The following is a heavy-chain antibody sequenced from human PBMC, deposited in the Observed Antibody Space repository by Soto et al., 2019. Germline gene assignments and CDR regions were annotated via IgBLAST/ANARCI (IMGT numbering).Heavy chain of an antibody. J-gene: IGHJ6*02. CDR2: ISAYNGNT. CDR3: ERGGRDGMDV. Sequence: QVQLVQSGAEVKKPGASVKVSCKASGFTFTTYGFTWVRQAPGQGLEWMGWISAYNGNTNYAQKFQARVTMTTDTSTSTVYLELRSLTSDDTAVYYCERGGRDGMDVWGQGTTVTLSS. CDR1: GFTFTTYG. V-gene: IGHV1-18*01. D-gene: IGHD3-10*01.